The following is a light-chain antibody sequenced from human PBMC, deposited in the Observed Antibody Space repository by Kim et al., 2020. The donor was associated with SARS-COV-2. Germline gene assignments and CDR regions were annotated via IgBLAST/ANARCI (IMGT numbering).Light chain of an antibody. CDR3: NQYATSPPWT. Sequence: PGERAPLACRASTSVSSDSLTWNQQTPGQAPSPLSYGASSRATAIPARFSGGGFGTDFTFTISRLEPEDFAVYSCNQYATSPPWTFVQRTK. CDR2: GAS. J-gene: IGKJ1*01. CDR1: TSVSSDS. V-gene: IGKV3-20*01.